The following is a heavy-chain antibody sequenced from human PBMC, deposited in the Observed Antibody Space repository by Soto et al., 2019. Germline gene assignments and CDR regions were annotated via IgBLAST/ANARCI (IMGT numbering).Heavy chain of an antibody. J-gene: IGHJ4*02. CDR2: ISYDGSNK. D-gene: IGHD6-13*01. CDR3: AKDRLSSSWSFDY. Sequence: QVQLVESGGGVVQPGRSLRLSCAASGFTFSSYGMHWVRQAPGKGLEWVAVISYDGSNKYYADSVKGRFTISRDNSKNTLYLQMNSLRAEDTAVYYCAKDRLSSSWSFDYWGQGTLVTVSS. CDR1: GFTFSSYG. V-gene: IGHV3-30*18.